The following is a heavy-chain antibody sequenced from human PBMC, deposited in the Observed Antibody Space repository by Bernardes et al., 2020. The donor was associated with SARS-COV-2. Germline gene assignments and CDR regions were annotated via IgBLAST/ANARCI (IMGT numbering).Heavy chain of an antibody. V-gene: IGHV1-2*02. Sequence: ASVKVSCKASGYTFTGYYMHWVRQAPGQGLEWMGWINPNSGGTNYAQKFQGRVTMTRDTSISTAYMELSSLRSDDTAVYYCAIPPTNYDRYRMDLWGQGTTVTVSS. CDR2: INPNSGGT. J-gene: IGHJ6*02. D-gene: IGHD3-22*01. CDR3: AIPPTNYDRYRMDL. CDR1: GYTFTGYY.